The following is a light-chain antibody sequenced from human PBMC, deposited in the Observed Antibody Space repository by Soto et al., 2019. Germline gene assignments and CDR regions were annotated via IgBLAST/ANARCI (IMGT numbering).Light chain of an antibody. J-gene: IGKJ1*01. CDR3: QQSYSRMT. CDR2: AAS. Sequence: DIQMTQSPSTLSASVGDRVTITCRASQSISSYVSWYQQKPGKAPNLLIYAASRLESGVPSRFSGSRSGTDFTLTISSLQPEDFATYYCQQSYSRMTFGQGTKVDIK. CDR1: QSISSY. V-gene: IGKV1-39*01.